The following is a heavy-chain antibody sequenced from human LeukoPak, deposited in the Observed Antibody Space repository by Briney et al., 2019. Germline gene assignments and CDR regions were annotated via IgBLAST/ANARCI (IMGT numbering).Heavy chain of an antibody. Sequence: GGFLRLSCAAPGFTFSSYPLSWVRQAPGKGLELVSSVTGNAGYSSYADSVKGRFTISRDNSKDTLYLQLNSLRAEDTAVYYCAKRDTNGRYYFDYWGQGSLVTVSS. D-gene: IGHD2-8*01. CDR1: GFTFSSYP. J-gene: IGHJ4*02. V-gene: IGHV3-23*01. CDR2: VTGNAGYS. CDR3: AKRDTNGRYYFDY.